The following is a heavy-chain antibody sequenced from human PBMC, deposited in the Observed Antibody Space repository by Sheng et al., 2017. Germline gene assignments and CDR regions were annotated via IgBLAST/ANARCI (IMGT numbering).Heavy chain of an antibody. J-gene: IGHJ3*02. Sequence: EVQLVESGGGLVQPGGSLRLSCAASGFTVSSNYMSWVRQAPGKGLEWVSVIYSGGSTYYADSVKGRFTISRHNSKNTLYLQMNSLRAEDTAVYYCARERGSSGWNDAFDIWGQGTMVTVSS. V-gene: IGHV3-53*04. CDR1: GFTVSSNY. CDR2: IYSGGST. CDR3: ARERGSSGWNDAFDI. D-gene: IGHD6-19*01.